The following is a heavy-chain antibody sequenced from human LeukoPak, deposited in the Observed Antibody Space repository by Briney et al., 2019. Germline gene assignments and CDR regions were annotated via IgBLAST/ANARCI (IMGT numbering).Heavy chain of an antibody. CDR2: INPNSGGT. J-gene: IGHJ4*02. CDR3: ARVLFYSSGNKSNRVDY. CDR1: GYTFTGYY. V-gene: IGHV1-2*02. Sequence: ASVKVSCKASGYTFTGYYMHWVRQAAGQGLEWMGWINPNSGGTNYAQKFQGRVTMTRDTSIRTAYMELSRLRSDDTAVYYCARVLFYSSGNKSNRVDYWGQGTLVTVSS. D-gene: IGHD6-19*01.